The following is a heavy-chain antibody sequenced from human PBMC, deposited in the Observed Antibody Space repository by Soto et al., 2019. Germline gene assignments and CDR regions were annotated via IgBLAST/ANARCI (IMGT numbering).Heavy chain of an antibody. CDR1: GYSFTSYW. CDR3: ARHTPLGMEDGMDV. J-gene: IGHJ6*02. D-gene: IGHD3-16*01. Sequence: GEALKISCKGSGYSFTSYWISWGRQMPGKGLEWMGRIDPSDSYTNYSPSFQGHVTISADKSISTAYLQWSSLKASDTAMYYCARHTPLGMEDGMDVWGQGXTVTVYS. CDR2: IDPSDSYT. V-gene: IGHV5-10-1*01.